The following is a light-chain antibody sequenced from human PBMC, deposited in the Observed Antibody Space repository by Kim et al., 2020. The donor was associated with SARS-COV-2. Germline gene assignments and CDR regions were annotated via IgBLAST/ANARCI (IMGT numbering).Light chain of an antibody. J-gene: IGLJ2*01. CDR2: DVS. CDR1: SSHVSTYNY. Sequence: GQSITISCTGTSSHVSTYNYVSWYQQHPGKAPKLIIYDVSHRPSGVSTRFSGSKYGTTASLTISGLQAEDEADYYCSSYTSISTLVFGGGTQLTVL. V-gene: IGLV2-14*03. CDR3: SSYTSISTLV.